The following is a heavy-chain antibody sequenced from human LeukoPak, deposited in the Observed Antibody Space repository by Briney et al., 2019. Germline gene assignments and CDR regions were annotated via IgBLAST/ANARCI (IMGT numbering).Heavy chain of an antibody. CDR2: ISRGGSPI. J-gene: IGHJ4*02. Sequence: GGSLRLSCAASGFTFSSYEMNWVRQAPGKGLEWVSSISRGGSPIYYADSVKGRFATSRDNAKKSLFLQMNSLRAEDTAVYYCARDASALYWGRGTPVTVSS. CDR1: GFTFSSYE. V-gene: IGHV3-48*03. D-gene: IGHD6-19*01. CDR3: ARDASALY.